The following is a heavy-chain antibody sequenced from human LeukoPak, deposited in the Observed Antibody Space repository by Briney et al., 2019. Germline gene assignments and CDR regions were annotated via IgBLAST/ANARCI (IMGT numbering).Heavy chain of an antibody. J-gene: IGHJ4*02. D-gene: IGHD6-25*01. Sequence: PGGSLRLSCAASGFTFSSYAMSWVRQAPVKGLEWVSGISGSGSYTYYADSVKGRFTISKDNSKNTLYLQMNSLRAEDTAVYYCAKRVAATGTNFDYWGQGTLVTVSS. V-gene: IGHV3-23*01. CDR3: AKRVAATGTNFDY. CDR1: GFTFSSYA. CDR2: ISGSGSYT.